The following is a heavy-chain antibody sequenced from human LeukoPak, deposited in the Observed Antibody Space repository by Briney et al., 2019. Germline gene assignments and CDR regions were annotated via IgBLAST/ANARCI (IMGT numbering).Heavy chain of an antibody. J-gene: IGHJ5*02. D-gene: IGHD4-23*01. V-gene: IGHV1-69*05. CDR2: IIPIFGTA. Sequence: GASVKVPCKASGGTFSSYAISWVRQAPGQGLEWMGGIIPIFGTANYAQKFQGRVTITTDESTSTAYMELSSLRSEDTAVYYCARGTTTVENWFDPWGQGTLVTVSS. CDR3: ARGTTTVENWFDP. CDR1: GGTFSSYA.